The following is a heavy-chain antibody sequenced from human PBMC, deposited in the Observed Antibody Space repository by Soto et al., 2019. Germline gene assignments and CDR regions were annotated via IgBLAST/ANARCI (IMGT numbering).Heavy chain of an antibody. D-gene: IGHD1-26*01. J-gene: IGHJ2*01. Sequence: QVRLQQWGAGLLKPSETLPLTCAVYGGSFSDYYWSWIRQPPGKGLEWIGEINHSGSTNYNPSLNHRVTISVHTSKNQFSLQLTSVTAADTAVYYCARELPSRYFDLWGRGTPVTVSS. V-gene: IGHV4-34*01. CDR2: INHSGST. CDR1: GGSFSDYY. CDR3: ARELPSRYFDL.